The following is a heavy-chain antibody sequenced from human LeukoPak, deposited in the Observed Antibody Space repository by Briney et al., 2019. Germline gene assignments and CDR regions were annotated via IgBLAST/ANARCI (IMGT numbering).Heavy chain of an antibody. CDR1: EFXFSYYE. CDR3: AKEGIAATAEFFDY. J-gene: IGHJ4*02. D-gene: IGHD6-13*01. Sequence: PGGSLRLSCVASEFXFSYYEINWVRQAPGKGLEWVSYISNSGSTIYYADSVKGRFTISRDNSKNTLYLQMNSLRAEDTAVYYCAKEGIAATAEFFDYWGQGTLVIVSS. V-gene: IGHV3-48*03. CDR2: ISNSGSTI.